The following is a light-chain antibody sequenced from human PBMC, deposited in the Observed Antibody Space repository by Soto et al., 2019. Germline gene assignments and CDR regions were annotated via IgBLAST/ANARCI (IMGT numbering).Light chain of an antibody. V-gene: IGKV3-20*01. CDR1: QSVSSNY. J-gene: IGKJ4*01. CDR3: QHYGSSPLT. CDR2: GAS. Sequence: ETVLTQSPGTLSLSPGERATLSCRASQSVSSNYLAWYQQKPGQAPRLVIYGASSRATGIPDRFSGSGSGTDFTLTISRLEPEDFAVYYCQHYGSSPLTFGGGTKVETK.